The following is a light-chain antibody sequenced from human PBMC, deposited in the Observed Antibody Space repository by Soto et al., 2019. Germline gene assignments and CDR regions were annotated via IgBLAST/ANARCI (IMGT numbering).Light chain of an antibody. V-gene: IGLV4-69*01. Sequence: QAVVTQSPSASASLGASVKLTCTLSSGRYTYIIAWHQQQPGRGPRYLLSLDSDGRHNKGAGIPDRFSGSSSGAERYLTISGLQSEDEADYYCQTWGTGIHEIFGGGTKLTVL. CDR1: SGRYTYI. CDR2: LDSDGRH. J-gene: IGLJ2*01. CDR3: QTWGTGIHEI.